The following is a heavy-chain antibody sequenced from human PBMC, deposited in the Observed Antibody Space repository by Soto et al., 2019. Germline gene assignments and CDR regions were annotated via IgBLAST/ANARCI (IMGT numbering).Heavy chain of an antibody. J-gene: IGHJ5*02. D-gene: IGHD2-15*01. CDR1: GGSISSGGYS. V-gene: IGHV4-30-2*01. CDR2: IYHSGST. Sequence: PSETLSLTCAVSGGSISSGGYSWSWIRQPPGKGLEWIGYIYHSGSTYYNPSLKSRVTISVDRSKNQFSLKLSSVTAADTAVYYCARGSGYCSGGSCSNWSDPWGQGTLVTVSS. CDR3: ARGSGYCSGGSCSNWSDP.